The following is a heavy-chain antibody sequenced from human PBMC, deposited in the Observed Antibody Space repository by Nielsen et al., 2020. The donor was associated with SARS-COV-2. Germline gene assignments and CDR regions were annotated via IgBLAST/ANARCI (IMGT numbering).Heavy chain of an antibody. Sequence: ASVKVSCKASGGTFSSYAISWVRQAPGQGLEWMGIINPSGGSTSYAQKFQGRVTMTRDTSTSTVYMELSSLRSEDTAVYYCARGYYDSSGYYSVGYWGQGTLVTVSS. V-gene: IGHV1-46*01. CDR1: GGTFSSYA. J-gene: IGHJ4*02. CDR2: INPSGGST. D-gene: IGHD3-22*01. CDR3: ARGYYDSSGYYSVGY.